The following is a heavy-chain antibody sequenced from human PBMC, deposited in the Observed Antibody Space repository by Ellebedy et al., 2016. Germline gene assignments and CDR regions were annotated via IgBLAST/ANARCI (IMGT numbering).Heavy chain of an antibody. V-gene: IGHV4-59*12. CDR1: GGSISSYY. CDR3: ARGGPSKAARGAYY. CDR2: IYYSGST. J-gene: IGHJ4*02. D-gene: IGHD6-6*01. Sequence: SETLSLTCTVSGGSISSYYWGWIRQPPGKGLEWIGYIYYSGSTYYNPSLKSRVTISVDRSKNQFSLKLSSVTAADTAVYYCARGGPSKAARGAYYWGQGTLVTVSS.